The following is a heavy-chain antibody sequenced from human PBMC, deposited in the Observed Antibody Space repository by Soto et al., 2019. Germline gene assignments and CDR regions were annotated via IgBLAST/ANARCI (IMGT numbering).Heavy chain of an antibody. D-gene: IGHD6-19*01. CDR3: ARDPYSSGWYAYYYGMDV. Sequence: QVQLVESGGGVVQPGRSLRLSCAASGFTFSSYAMHWVRQAPGKGLEWVAVISYDGSNKYYADSVKGRLTISRDNSKNTLYLQMNSLRAEDTAVYYCARDPYSSGWYAYYYGMDVWGQGTTVTVSS. CDR2: ISYDGSNK. V-gene: IGHV3-30-3*01. J-gene: IGHJ6*02. CDR1: GFTFSSYA.